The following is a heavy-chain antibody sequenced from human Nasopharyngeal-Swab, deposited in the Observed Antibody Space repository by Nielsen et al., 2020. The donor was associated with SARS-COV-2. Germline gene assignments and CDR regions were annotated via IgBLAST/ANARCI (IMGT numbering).Heavy chain of an antibody. CDR2: ISNSGGTT. J-gene: IGHJ4*02. CDR1: GFPLTSYA. D-gene: IGHD3-22*01. Sequence: GESLKISCAVSGFPLTSYAMTWVRQAPGKGLEWVSAISNSGGTTFYADSVKGRFTISRDTSKNTVYVQMNSLRAEDTAVYYCARYDDYYDSSGYAYWGQGTLVTVSS. CDR3: ARYDDYYDSSGYAY. V-gene: IGHV3-23*01.